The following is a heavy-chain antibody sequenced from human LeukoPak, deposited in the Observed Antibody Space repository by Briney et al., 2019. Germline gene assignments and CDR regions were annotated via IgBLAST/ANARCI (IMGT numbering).Heavy chain of an antibody. Sequence: GGSLRLSCAASGFTFSSYAMSWVRQAPGKGLEWVSAISGSGGSTYYADSVKGRFTISRDNSKNTLYLQMNSLRAEDTALYYCAKDLPFVHYYDSSGGVYWGQGTLVTVSS. CDR1: GFTFSSYA. CDR2: ISGSGGST. J-gene: IGHJ4*02. CDR3: AKDLPFVHYYDSSGGVY. D-gene: IGHD3-22*01. V-gene: IGHV3-23*01.